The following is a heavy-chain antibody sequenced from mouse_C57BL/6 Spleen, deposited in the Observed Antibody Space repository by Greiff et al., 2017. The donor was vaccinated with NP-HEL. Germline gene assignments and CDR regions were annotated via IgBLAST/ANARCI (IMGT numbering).Heavy chain of an antibody. V-gene: IGHV3-1*01. CDR3: ARGYGSPFAY. D-gene: IGHD1-1*01. CDR1: GYSITSGYD. CDR2: ISYSGST. J-gene: IGHJ3*01. Sequence: DVKLQESGPGMVKPSQSLSLTCTVTGYSITSGYDWHWIRHFPGNKLEWMGYISYSGSTNYNPSLKSRISITHDTSKNHFFLKLNSVTTEDTATYYCARGYGSPFAYWGQGTLVTVSA.